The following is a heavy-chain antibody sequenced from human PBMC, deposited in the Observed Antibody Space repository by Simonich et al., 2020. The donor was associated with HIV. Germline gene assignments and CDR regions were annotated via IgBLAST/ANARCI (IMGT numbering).Heavy chain of an antibody. V-gene: IGHV7-4-1*02. Sequence: QVQLVQSGSELKKPGASVKVSCKASGYTFTSYAMNWVRQAPGQGLEWMGGLNTNTGHPTDVQGFTGRFVFSLDTSVSTAYLQISSLKAEDTAVYYCARVAGTRPGTNWFDPWGQGTLVTVSS. CDR2: LNTNTGHP. CDR1: GYTFTSYA. CDR3: ARVAGTRPGTNWFDP. J-gene: IGHJ5*02. D-gene: IGHD1-7*01.